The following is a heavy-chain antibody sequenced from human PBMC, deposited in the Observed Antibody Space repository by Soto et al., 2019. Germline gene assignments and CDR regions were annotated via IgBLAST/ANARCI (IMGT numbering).Heavy chain of an antibody. V-gene: IGHV4-39*01. D-gene: IGHD3-22*01. Sequence: SETLSLTCTVSGGSISSSSYHWGWIRQPPGKGLEWIGSIYYSGSTYYNPSLKSRVAISVDTSKNQFSLKLSSVTAADTAVYYCARHGKSSKIVADDWGQGTLVTVSS. CDR3: ARHGKSSKIVADD. CDR2: IYYSGST. CDR1: GGSISSSSYH. J-gene: IGHJ4*02.